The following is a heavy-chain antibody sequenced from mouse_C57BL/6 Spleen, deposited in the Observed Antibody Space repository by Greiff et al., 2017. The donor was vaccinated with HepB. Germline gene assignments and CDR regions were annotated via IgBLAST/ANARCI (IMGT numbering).Heavy chain of an antibody. V-gene: IGHV5-9-1*02. CDR1: GFTFSSYA. Sequence: EVMLVESGEGLVKPGGSLKLSCAASGFTFSSYAMSWVRQTPEKRLEWVAYISSGGDYIYYADTVKGRFTISRDNARNTLYLQMSSLKSEDTAMYYCIREVGSSLRGYFDYWGQGTTLTVSS. D-gene: IGHD1-1*01. J-gene: IGHJ2*01. CDR2: ISSGGDYI. CDR3: IREVGSSLRGYFDY.